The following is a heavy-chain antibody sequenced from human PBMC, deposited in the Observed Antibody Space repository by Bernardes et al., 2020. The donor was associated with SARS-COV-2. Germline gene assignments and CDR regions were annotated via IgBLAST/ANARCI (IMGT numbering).Heavy chain of an antibody. CDR1: GFTFSSHA. V-gene: IGHV3-21*06. Sequence: GGSLRLSCAASGFTFSSHAMHWVRQAPGKGLEWISSISTSSSYKSYSDSVRGRFTISRDNAKNSVSLQMNSLRAEDTAVYYCARVDFSNLYYFDYWGQGTPVTCSS. D-gene: IGHD4-4*01. CDR2: ISTSSSYK. J-gene: IGHJ4*02. CDR3: ARVDFSNLYYFDY.